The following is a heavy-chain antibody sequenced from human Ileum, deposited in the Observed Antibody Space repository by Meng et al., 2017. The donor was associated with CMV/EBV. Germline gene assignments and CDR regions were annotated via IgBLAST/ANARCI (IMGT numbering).Heavy chain of an antibody. CDR3: ARDTGPNTFDY. D-gene: IGHD2-8*01. CDR1: GFTFSTYW. Sequence: GESLKISCAASGFTFSTYWMTWVRQASGKGLEWVANINRDGSDKYYVDSVKGRFTMSRDNAKNSLYLQMNSLRAEDTAVYYCARDTGPNTFDYWGQGTLVTVSS. J-gene: IGHJ4*02. V-gene: IGHV3-7*03. CDR2: INRDGSDK.